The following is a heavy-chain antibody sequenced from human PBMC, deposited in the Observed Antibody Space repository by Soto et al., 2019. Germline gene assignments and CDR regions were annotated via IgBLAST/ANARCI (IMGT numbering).Heavy chain of an antibody. D-gene: IGHD1-7*01. CDR3: ARNWNYPFGAMDV. CDR1: GFTFSSYG. Sequence: SLRLSCAASGFTFSSYGMHWVRQAPGKGLEWVAVIWYDGSNKYYADSVKGRFTISRDNSKNTLYQQMNSLRAEDTAVYYCARNWNYPFGAMDVWGQGTTVTVSS. V-gene: IGHV3-33*01. CDR2: IWYDGSNK. J-gene: IGHJ6*02.